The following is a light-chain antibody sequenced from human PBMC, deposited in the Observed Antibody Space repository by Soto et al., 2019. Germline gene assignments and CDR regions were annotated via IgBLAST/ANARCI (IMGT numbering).Light chain of an antibody. V-gene: IGLV2-14*01. CDR1: SSEVGGYNY. CDR3: SSYTSSSTLVV. J-gene: IGLJ1*01. Sequence: QSVLTQPASVSGSPGQSITISCTGTSSEVGGYNYVSWYQQHPGKAPKLMIYDVSNRPSGVSNRFSGSKSGNTASLTISGLQAEDEADYYCSSYTSSSTLVVFGTGTKVT. CDR2: DVS.